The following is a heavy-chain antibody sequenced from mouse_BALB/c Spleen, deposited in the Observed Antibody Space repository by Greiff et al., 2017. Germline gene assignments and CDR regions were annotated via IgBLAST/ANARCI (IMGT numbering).Heavy chain of an antibody. J-gene: IGHJ1*01. Sequence: VQLQQPGAELVKPGASVKLSCKASAYTFTSYWMHWVKQRPGQGLEWIGEIDPSDSYTNYNQKFKGKATLTVDKSSSTAYMQLSSLTSEDSAVYYCARCYYYGSSYWYFDVWGAGTTVTVSS. CDR2: IDPSDSYT. CDR3: ARCYYYGSSYWYFDV. V-gene: IGHV1-69*02. CDR1: AYTFTSYW. D-gene: IGHD1-1*01.